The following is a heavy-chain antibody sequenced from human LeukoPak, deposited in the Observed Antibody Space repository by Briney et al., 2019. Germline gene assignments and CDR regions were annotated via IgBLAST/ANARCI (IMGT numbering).Heavy chain of an antibody. CDR1: GFTFSSYW. Sequence: EGSLRLSCAASGFTFSSYWMSWVRQAPGKGLEWVANIKQDGSEKYYVDSVKGRFTISRDNAKNSLYLQMNSLRAEDTAVYYCAGLWYYDILTGYYRDDAFDIWGQGTMVTVSS. D-gene: IGHD3-9*01. J-gene: IGHJ3*02. CDR2: IKQDGSEK. V-gene: IGHV3-7*01. CDR3: AGLWYYDILTGYYRDDAFDI.